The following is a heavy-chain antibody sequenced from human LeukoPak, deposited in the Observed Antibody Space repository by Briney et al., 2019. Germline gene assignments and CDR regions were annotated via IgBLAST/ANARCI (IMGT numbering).Heavy chain of an antibody. CDR2: IDTDGGTI. J-gene: IGHJ4*02. V-gene: IGHV3-74*01. Sequence: PGWSLRLSCAASGYTFSNYWMQWVRQAPGKGLVWVSRIDTDGGTIYYADSVRGRFTTSRDNVENTLYLQIHSLTAEHVAVYDCTRDVAGARSYWGKGAL. CDR3: TRDVAGARSY. CDR1: GYTFSNYW. D-gene: IGHD3-10*01.